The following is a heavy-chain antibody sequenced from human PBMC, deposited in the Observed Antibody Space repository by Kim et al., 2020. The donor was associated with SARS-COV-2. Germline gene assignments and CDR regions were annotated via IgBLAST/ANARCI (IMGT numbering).Heavy chain of an antibody. D-gene: IGHD6-19*01. J-gene: IGHJ4*02. Sequence: SETLSLTCNVSGGSISNYYWSWIRQPAGRGLEWIGRIHSSGSTNYNPPLKSRLTMSIDTSRNLFSLELSSVTAAATAMYYCAREGSDWRAFDYWGQGTLGTVSS. CDR1: GGSISNYY. CDR2: IHSSGST. V-gene: IGHV4-4*07. CDR3: AREGSDWRAFDY.